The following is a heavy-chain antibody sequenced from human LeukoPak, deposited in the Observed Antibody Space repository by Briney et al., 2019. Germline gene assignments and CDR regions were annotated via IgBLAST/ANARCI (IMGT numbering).Heavy chain of an antibody. Sequence: PGRSLRLSCAASGFIFADYAMHWVRQAPGKGLEWVSGISWNSGSLAYADSVKGRFTISRDNAKNSLYLQMNSLRTEDTALYYCARGLGGDQGYFDLWGRGTLATVSS. CDR1: GFIFADYA. D-gene: IGHD3-10*01. CDR2: ISWNSGSL. CDR3: ARGLGGDQGYFDL. V-gene: IGHV3-9*01. J-gene: IGHJ2*01.